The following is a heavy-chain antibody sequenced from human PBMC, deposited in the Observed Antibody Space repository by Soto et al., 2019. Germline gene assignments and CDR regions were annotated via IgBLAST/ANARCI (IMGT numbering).Heavy chain of an antibody. CDR2: ISSSSSTI. V-gene: IGHV3-48*02. Sequence: GGSLRLSCAASGFTFSSYSMNWVRQAPGKGLEWVSYISSSSSTIYYADSVKGRFTISRDNAKNSLYLQMNSLRDEDTAVYYCARGETGYSSSWAPRYYYYYGMDVWGQGTTVTVSS. J-gene: IGHJ6*02. CDR3: ARGETGYSSSWAPRYYYYYGMDV. D-gene: IGHD6-13*01. CDR1: GFTFSSYS.